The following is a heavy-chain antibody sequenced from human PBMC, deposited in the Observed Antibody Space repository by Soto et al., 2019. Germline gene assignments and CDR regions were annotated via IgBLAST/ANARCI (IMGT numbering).Heavy chain of an antibody. Sequence: QITLKESGPTLVKPTQTLTLTCTFSGFSLTTRGVGVGWIRQPPGKALEWLALIYWDDDEGYSPSLKRRLTIHKDTSKNQVVLTMTNMDHVDTATYSSAHRPRGYSYHFEYWGQGPLVTVSS. CDR2: IYWDDDE. V-gene: IGHV2-5*02. J-gene: IGHJ4*02. CDR3: AHRPRGYSYHFEY. CDR1: GFSLTTRGVG. D-gene: IGHD5-18*01.